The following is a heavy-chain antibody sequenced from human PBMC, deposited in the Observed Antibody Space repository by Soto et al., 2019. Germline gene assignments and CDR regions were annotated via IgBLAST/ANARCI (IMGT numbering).Heavy chain of an antibody. V-gene: IGHV3-11*01. Sequence: GGSLRLSCAASGFTFSDYYMSWIRQAPGKGLEWVTYISSSGSTIYYAESVKGRFTISRDNAKNSLYLQMNSLRAEDTAVDYCARDSSDFSWLLYYWGQGTLVTVSS. J-gene: IGHJ4*02. D-gene: IGHD3-9*01. CDR1: GFTFSDYY. CDR2: ISSSGSTI. CDR3: ARDSSDFSWLLYY.